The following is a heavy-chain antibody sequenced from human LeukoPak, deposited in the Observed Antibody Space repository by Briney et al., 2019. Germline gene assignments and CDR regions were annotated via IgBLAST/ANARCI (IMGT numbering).Heavy chain of an antibody. V-gene: IGHV2-70*11. J-gene: IGHJ4*02. CDR1: GSSLSTSGMC. Sequence: SAPALVKPTQTLTLTCTFSGSSLSTSGMCVSWIRKPPGKALEWLARIDWDDDKYYSTSLKTRLTISKDTSKNQVVLTMTNMDPVDIATYYCARIHYYDSSGYYPLFDYWGQGTLVTVSS. CDR2: IDWDDDK. CDR3: ARIHYYDSSGYYPLFDY. D-gene: IGHD3-22*01.